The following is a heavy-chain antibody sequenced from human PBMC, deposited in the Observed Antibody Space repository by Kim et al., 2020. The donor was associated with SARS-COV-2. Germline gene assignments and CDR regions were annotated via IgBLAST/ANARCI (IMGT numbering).Heavy chain of an antibody. Sequence: RYYAAAVKGRFTISRDNAKNSLYLQMNSLRAEDTAVYYCATMELPGAFDIWGQGTMVTVSS. CDR3: ATMELPGAFDI. V-gene: IGHV3-21*01. J-gene: IGHJ3*02. CDR2: R. D-gene: IGHD1-7*01.